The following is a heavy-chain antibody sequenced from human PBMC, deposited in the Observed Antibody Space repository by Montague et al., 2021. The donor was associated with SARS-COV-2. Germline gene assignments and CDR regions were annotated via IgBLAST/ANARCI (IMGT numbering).Heavy chain of an antibody. J-gene: IGHJ3*02. CDR3: VRPLVRGVPKAFDI. CDR1: GGSITRNYY. Sequence: SETLSLTCTVSGGSITRNYYWGWIRQPPGKGLELVGNIYYSGTTFINPSLQSRVTISVDASKNQFSLNLTSVTAADTAVYYCVRPLVRGVPKAFDIWGQGALVIVSS. V-gene: IGHV4-39*01. D-gene: IGHD3-10*01. CDR2: IYYSGTT.